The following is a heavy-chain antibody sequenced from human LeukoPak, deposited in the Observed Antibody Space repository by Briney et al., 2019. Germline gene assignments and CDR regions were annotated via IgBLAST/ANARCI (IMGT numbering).Heavy chain of an antibody. CDR2: ISAYNGNT. Sequence: ASVKVSCNASGYTFTSYGISRVRQAPGQGLEWMGWISAYNGNTNYAQKLQGRVTMTTDTSTSTAYMELRSLRSDDTAVYYCARDISYYYDSSGYYFDYWGQGTLVTVSS. V-gene: IGHV1-18*01. CDR1: GYTFTSYG. J-gene: IGHJ4*02. D-gene: IGHD3-22*01. CDR3: ARDISYYYDSSGYYFDY.